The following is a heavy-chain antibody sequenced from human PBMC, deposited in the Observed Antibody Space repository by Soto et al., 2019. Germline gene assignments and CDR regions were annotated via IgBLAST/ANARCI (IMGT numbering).Heavy chain of an antibody. CDR2: ISGSGGST. J-gene: IGHJ4*02. CDR3: AKDEMGFIAAPFDY. Sequence: GGSLRLSCAASGFTFSSYAMSWVRQAPGKGLEWVSAISGSGGSTYYADSMKGRFTISRDNSKNTLYLQMNSLRAEDTAVYYCAKDEMGFIAAPFDYWGQGTLVTVSS. V-gene: IGHV3-23*01. CDR1: GFTFSSYA. D-gene: IGHD6-13*01.